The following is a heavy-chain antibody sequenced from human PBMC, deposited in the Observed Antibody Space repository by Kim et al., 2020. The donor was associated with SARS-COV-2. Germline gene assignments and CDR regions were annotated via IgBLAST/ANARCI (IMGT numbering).Heavy chain of an antibody. V-gene: IGHV5-51*01. J-gene: IGHJ6*02. CDR3: AAGGTGVDTAMKEVLSYYYYGMDV. CDR1: GYSFTSYW. Sequence: GESLKISCKGSGYSFTSYWIGWVRQMPGKGLEWMGIIYPGDSDTRYSPSFQGQVTISADKSISTAYLQWSSLKASDTAMYYCAAGGTGVDTAMKEVLSYYYYGMDVWGQGTTVTVSS. D-gene: IGHD5-18*01. CDR2: IYPGDSDT.